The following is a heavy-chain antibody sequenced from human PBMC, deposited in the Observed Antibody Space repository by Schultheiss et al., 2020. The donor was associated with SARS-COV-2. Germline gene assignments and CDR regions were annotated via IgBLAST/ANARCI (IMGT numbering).Heavy chain of an antibody. J-gene: IGHJ4*02. Sequence: KVSCKGSGYSFTSYWIGWVRQMPGKGLEWMGIIYPGDSDTRYSPSFQGQVTISADKSISTAYLQWSSLKASDTAMYYCARGGQGYYDSSGYYGYWGQGTLVTVSS. CDR3: ARGGQGYYDSSGYYGY. CDR1: GYSFTSYW. V-gene: IGHV5-51*01. D-gene: IGHD3-22*01. CDR2: IYPGDSDT.